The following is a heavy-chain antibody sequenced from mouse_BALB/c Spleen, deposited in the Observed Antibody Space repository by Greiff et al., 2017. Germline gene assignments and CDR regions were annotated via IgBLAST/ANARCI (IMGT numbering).Heavy chain of an antibody. CDR2: IWSGGST. V-gene: IGHV2-2*02. D-gene: IGHD1-1*01. J-gene: IGHJ2*01. CDR1: GFSLTSYG. CDR3: ARGNSLYGSISYYFDY. Sequence: VQLVESGPGLVQPSQSLSITCTVSGFSLTSYGVHWVRQSPGKGLEWLGVIWSGGSTDYNAAFISRLSISKDNSKSQVFFKMNSLQANDTAIYYCARGNSLYGSISYYFDYWGQGTTLTVSS.